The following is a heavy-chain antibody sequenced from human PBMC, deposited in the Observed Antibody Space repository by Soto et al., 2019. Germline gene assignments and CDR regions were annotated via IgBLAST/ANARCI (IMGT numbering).Heavy chain of an antibody. CDR3: ARDPEYLANYYYYGMDV. V-gene: IGHV1-3*01. D-gene: IGHD6-6*01. CDR2: INAGNGNT. CDR1: GYTFTSYA. Sequence: ASGKVSCNASGYTFTSYAMHWVRQAPGQRLEWMGWINAGNGNTKYSQKFQGRVTITRDTSASTAYMELSSLRSEDTAVYYCARDPEYLANYYYYGMDVWGQGTTVTVSS. J-gene: IGHJ6*02.